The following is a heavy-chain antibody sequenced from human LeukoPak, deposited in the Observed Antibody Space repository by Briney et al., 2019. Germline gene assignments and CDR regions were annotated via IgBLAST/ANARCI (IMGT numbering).Heavy chain of an antibody. J-gene: IGHJ3*01. D-gene: IGHD6-13*01. CDR3: AKYQLLNSNYWRDAFDV. CDR1: GFTFSSYA. V-gene: IGHV3-23*01. Sequence: GGSLRLSCAASGFTFSSYAFSWVRQAPGKGLEWVSVIGRRGDIYYADSVKGRFTISRDNSKNTVYLQMNSLRAEDTAVYYCAKYQLLNSNYWRDAFDVWGQGTMVTVSS. CDR2: IGRRGDI.